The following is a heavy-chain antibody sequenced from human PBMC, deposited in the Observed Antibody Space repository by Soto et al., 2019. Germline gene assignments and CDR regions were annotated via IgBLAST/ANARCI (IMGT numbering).Heavy chain of an antibody. CDR3: ARNLGYCTNGVCYSYYYYGMDV. Sequence: GASVKVSCKASGGTFSSYAISWVRQAPGQGLEWMGGIIPIFGTANYAQKFQGRVTITADESTSTAYMELSSLRSEDTAVYYCARNLGYCTNGVCYSYYYYGMDVWGQGTTVTVSS. V-gene: IGHV1-69*13. D-gene: IGHD2-8*01. J-gene: IGHJ6*02. CDR1: GGTFSSYA. CDR2: IIPIFGTA.